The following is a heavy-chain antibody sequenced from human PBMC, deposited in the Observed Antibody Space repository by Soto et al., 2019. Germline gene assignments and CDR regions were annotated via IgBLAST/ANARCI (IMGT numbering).Heavy chain of an antibody. CDR1: GFTFGNYA. CDR2: ISYDGSKR. Sequence: QVQLGESGGGVVQPGTSLRLSCVGSGFTFGNYAMYWVRQAPGKGLEWVAFISYDGSKRYHADSVKGQFTISRDNARKTLYLQMDSLRPEDTAVYYCAKGGGAPGYPIDYWGQGTLVTVSS. D-gene: IGHD3-9*01. V-gene: IGHV3-30*18. J-gene: IGHJ4*02. CDR3: AKGGGAPGYPIDY.